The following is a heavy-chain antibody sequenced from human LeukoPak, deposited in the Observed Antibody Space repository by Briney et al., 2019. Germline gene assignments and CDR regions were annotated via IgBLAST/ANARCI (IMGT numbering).Heavy chain of an antibody. J-gene: IGHJ4*02. CDR2: ISSGSIYI. Sequence: GGSLRLSCAASGFTFSSFSMNWVRQAPGKGLEWVLSISSGSIYIYYADSVKGRFTISRDNAKNSLYLQMNSLRAEDTAVYYCARDVRDEYSSGWYPIGYWGQGTLVTVSS. CDR1: GFTFSSFS. V-gene: IGHV3-21*01. D-gene: IGHD6-19*01. CDR3: ARDVRDEYSSGWYPIGY.